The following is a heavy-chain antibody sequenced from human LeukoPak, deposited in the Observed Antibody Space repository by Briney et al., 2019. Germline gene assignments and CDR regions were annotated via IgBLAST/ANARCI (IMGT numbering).Heavy chain of an antibody. CDR1: GFTFSSYV. J-gene: IGHJ4*02. Sequence: GRSLRLSCAASGFTFSSYVMYWVRQAPGKGLEWVAVISYDGNNKYYADSVKGRFTISRDDSKNTLSLQMNSLRAEDTAVYYCARGAPERISSSTNYYFDYWGQGTLVTVSS. D-gene: IGHD6-6*01. CDR2: ISYDGNNK. CDR3: ARGAPERISSSTNYYFDY. V-gene: IGHV3-30-3*01.